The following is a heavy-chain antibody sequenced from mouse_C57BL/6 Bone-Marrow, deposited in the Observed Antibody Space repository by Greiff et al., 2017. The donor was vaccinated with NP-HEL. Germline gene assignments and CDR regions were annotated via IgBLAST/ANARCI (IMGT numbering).Heavy chain of an antibody. J-gene: IGHJ2*01. CDR3: ARPYYSNYVYFDY. CDR1: GFTFSDYG. Sequence: EVNLVESGGGLVKPGGSLKLSCAASGFTFSDYGMHWVRQAPEKGLEWVAYISSGSSTIYYADPVQGRFTIYRDNAKNTLFLQMTSLRSEDTAMYYCARPYYSNYVYFDYWGQGTTLTVSS. V-gene: IGHV5-17*01. D-gene: IGHD2-5*01. CDR2: ISSGSSTI.